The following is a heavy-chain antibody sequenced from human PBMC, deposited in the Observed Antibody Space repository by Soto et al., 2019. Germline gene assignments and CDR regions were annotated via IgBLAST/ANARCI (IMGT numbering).Heavy chain of an antibody. Sequence: QVQLVESGGGVVQPGRSLRLSCAASGFTFSSYGMHWVRQAPGKGLEWVAVISYDGSNKYYADSVKGRFTISRDNSKNTLYLQMNSLRAEDTAVYYCAKAMTTVIYYYYYGMDVW. J-gene: IGHJ6*01. CDR1: GFTFSSYG. V-gene: IGHV3-30*18. D-gene: IGHD4-17*01. CDR3: AKAMTTVIYYYYYGMDV. CDR2: ISYDGSNK.